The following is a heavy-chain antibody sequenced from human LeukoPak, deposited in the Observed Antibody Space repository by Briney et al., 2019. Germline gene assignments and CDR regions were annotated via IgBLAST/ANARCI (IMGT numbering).Heavy chain of an antibody. D-gene: IGHD2-21*02. CDR3: ASHNPYCGGDCYSYFDY. CDR1: GYTFTSYA. CDR2: INAGNGIT. J-gene: IGHJ4*02. Sequence: ASVKVSCKASGYTFTSYAMHWVRQAPGQRLEWMGWINAGNGITKYSQKFQGRVTITRDTSASTAYMELSSLRSEDTAVYYCASHNPYCGGDCYSYFDYWGQGTLVTVSS. V-gene: IGHV1-3*01.